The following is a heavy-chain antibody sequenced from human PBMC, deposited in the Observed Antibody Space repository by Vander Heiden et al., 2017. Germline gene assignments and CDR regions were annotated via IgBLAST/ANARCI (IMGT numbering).Heavy chain of an antibody. J-gene: IGHJ4*02. CDR3: GKADSSGWQLDY. V-gene: IGHV3-23*01. CDR1: GFTFSSYA. Sequence: EVQLLESGGGLVQPGGSLRLSCAASGFTFSSYAMSWVRQAPGKGLEWVSAISGSGGSTYDADAVKGRFTISRDNSKKTLYLKMKRMRAEDTAVYYCGKADSSGWQLDYWGQGTLVTVSS. CDR2: ISGSGGST. D-gene: IGHD6-19*01.